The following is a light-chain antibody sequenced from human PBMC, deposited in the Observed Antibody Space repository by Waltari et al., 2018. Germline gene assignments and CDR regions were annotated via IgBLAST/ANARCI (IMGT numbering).Light chain of an antibody. CDR2: QVS. J-gene: IGKJ1*01. Sequence: DVVMTQSPLSLPVTLGQPASISCWSRRSLVHSDGNTYLNWFHQRPGQSPRRLIYQVSNRDSGVPDRFSGSGSGTDFTLKISRVEAEDVGVYYCMQRTHWPRTFGQGTKVEIK. CDR1: RSLVHSDGNTY. V-gene: IGKV2-30*02. CDR3: MQRTHWPRT.